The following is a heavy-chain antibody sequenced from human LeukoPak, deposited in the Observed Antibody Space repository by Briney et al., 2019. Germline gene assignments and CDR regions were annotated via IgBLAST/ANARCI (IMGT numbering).Heavy chain of an antibody. CDR1: GFTFSSYA. D-gene: IGHD6-19*01. Sequence: PGGSLRLSCAASGFTFSSYAMHWVRQAPGKGLEWVAVISYDGSNKYYADSVKGRFTISRDNSKNTLYLQMNSLRAGDTAVYYCARSAVAGSSLNFDYWGQGTLVTVSS. CDR3: ARSAVAGSSLNFDY. CDR2: ISYDGSNK. V-gene: IGHV3-30-3*01. J-gene: IGHJ4*02.